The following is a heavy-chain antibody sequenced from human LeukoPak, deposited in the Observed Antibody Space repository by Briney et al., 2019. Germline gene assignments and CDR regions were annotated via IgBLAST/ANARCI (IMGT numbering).Heavy chain of an antibody. CDR1: GFIFSGYW. V-gene: IGHV3-30-3*01. J-gene: IGHJ4*02. Sequence: GGSLRLSCVGSGFIFSGYWMSWVRQAPGKGLEWVAVISYDGSNKYYADSVKGRFTISRDNSKNTLYLQMNSQRAEDTAVYYCARGLRRFDYWGQGTLVTVSS. CDR2: ISYDGSNK. CDR3: ARGLRRFDY. D-gene: IGHD3-16*01.